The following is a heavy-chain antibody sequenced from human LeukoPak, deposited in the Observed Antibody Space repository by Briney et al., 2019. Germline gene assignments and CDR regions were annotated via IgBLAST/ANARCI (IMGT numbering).Heavy chain of an antibody. CDR3: ARVPTPHKYCGGDCYSALAFDI. D-gene: IGHD2-21*01. CDR2: IHYSGST. V-gene: IGHV4-59*01. J-gene: IGHJ3*02. Sequence: SETLSLTCTVSGGSISSYYWSWVRQPPGKGLEWIGYIHYSGSTNSNPSLKSRVAISIDTSKNQFSLRLSSVTAADTAVYYCARVPTPHKYCGGDCYSALAFDIWGQGTMVTVSS. CDR1: GGSISSYY.